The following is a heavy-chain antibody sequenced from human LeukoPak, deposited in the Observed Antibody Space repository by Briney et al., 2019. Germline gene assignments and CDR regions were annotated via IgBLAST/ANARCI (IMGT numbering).Heavy chain of an antibody. J-gene: IGHJ1*01. Sequence: SGTLSLTCAVSGGSISSSNWWSWVRPPPGKGLEWIGETYHSGSTNYNPSLKSRVTISVDKSKNQFSLKLSSVTAADTAVYYCARLRITMVRGVPQRSFQHWGQGTLVTVSS. CDR3: ARLRITMVRGVPQRSFQH. CDR2: TYHSGST. CDR1: GGSISSSNW. D-gene: IGHD3-10*01. V-gene: IGHV4-4*02.